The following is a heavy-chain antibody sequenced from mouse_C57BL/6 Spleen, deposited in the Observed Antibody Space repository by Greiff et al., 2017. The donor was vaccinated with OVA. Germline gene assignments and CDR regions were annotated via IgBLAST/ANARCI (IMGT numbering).Heavy chain of an antibody. Sequence: VQLQQHGAELVRPGSSVKLSCKASGYTFTSYWMHWVKQRPIQGLEWIGNIDPSDSETHYNQKFKDKATLTVDKSSSTAYMQLSSLTSEDSAVYYCARRMVTGDWYFDVWGTGTTVTVSS. V-gene: IGHV1-52*01. CDR2: IDPSDSET. CDR1: GYTFTSYW. D-gene: IGHD2-2*01. J-gene: IGHJ1*03. CDR3: ARRMVTGDWYFDV.